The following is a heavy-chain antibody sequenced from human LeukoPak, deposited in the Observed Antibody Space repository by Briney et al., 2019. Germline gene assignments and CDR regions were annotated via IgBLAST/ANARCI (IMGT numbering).Heavy chain of an antibody. CDR1: GYTFTGYY. J-gene: IGHJ5*02. CDR3: ARGNREQQLVHWFDP. V-gene: IGHV1-2*04. CDR2: INPNSGGT. Sequence: GASVKVSCKASGYTFTGYYMHWVRQAPGQGLEWMGWINPNSGGTNYAQKFQGWVTMTRDTSISTAYRELSRLRSDDTAVYYCARGNREQQLVHWFDPWGQGTLVTVSS. D-gene: IGHD6-13*01.